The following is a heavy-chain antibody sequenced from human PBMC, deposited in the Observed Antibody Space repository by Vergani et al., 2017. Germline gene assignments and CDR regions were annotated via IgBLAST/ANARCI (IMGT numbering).Heavy chain of an antibody. CDR3: ARGRMVRGVIRDPYYYYYYYMDV. CDR1: GGTFSSYA. V-gene: IGHV1-69*01. J-gene: IGHJ6*03. CDR2: IIPIFGTA. D-gene: IGHD3-10*01. Sequence: QVQLVQSGAEVKKPGSSVKVSCKASGGTFSSYAISWVRQAPGQGLEWMGGIIPIFGTANYAQKFQGRVTITADESTSTAYMELSSLRSEDTAVYYCARGRMVRGVIRDPYYYYYYYMDVWGKGTTVTVSS.